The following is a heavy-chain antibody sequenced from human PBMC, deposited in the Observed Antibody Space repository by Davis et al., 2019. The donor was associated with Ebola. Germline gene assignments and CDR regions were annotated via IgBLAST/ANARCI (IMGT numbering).Heavy chain of an antibody. J-gene: IGHJ4*02. V-gene: IGHV1-3*01. CDR3: ASTSSPRGSYDFWSGYGRLDY. CDR2: INAGNGNT. D-gene: IGHD3-3*01. Sequence: AASVKVSCKASGYTFTSYAMHWVRQAPGQRLEWMGWINAGNGNTKYSQKFQGRVSITRDTSASTAYMELSSLRSEDTAVYYCASTSSPRGSYDFWSGYGRLDYWGQGTLVTVSS. CDR1: GYTFTSYA.